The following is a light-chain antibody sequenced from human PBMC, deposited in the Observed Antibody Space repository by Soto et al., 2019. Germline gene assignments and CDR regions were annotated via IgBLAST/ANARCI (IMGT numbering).Light chain of an antibody. Sequence: EIVLTQSPGTLSLSPGERATLSCRASQSVSSNYLAWYQQKPGQAPRLLIYGASSRATGMPDRFSGSGSGTDFTLTISRLEPEEFAVFFCQHYDSSSPTFGQGTKVEIK. CDR3: QHYDSSSPT. CDR2: GAS. CDR1: QSVSSNY. J-gene: IGKJ1*01. V-gene: IGKV3-20*01.